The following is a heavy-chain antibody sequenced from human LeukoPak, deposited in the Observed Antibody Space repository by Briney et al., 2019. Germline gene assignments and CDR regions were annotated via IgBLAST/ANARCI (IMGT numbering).Heavy chain of an antibody. CDR1: RFTFSSYA. Sequence: GRSLRLSYAASRFTFSSYAMHWVRQAPGKGLEWVAVISYDGSNKYYADSVKGRFTISRDNSKNTLYLQMNSLRAEDTAVYYCASPMPHYYDSSGYIFDYWGQGTLVTVSS. CDR2: ISYDGSNK. D-gene: IGHD3-22*01. V-gene: IGHV3-30*04. CDR3: ASPMPHYYDSSGYIFDY. J-gene: IGHJ4*02.